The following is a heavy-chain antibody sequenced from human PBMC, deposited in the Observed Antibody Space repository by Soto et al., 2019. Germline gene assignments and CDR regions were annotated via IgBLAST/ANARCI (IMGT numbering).Heavy chain of an antibody. V-gene: IGHV6-1*01. Sequence: PAQTLALTCAISGDSVSSNSAAWNWIRQSPSRGLEWLGRTYYRSKWYNDYAVSVKSRITINPDTSKNQFSLQLNSVTPEDTAVYYCAREVHPYSSGWQRTEYFQHWGQGTLVTVSS. CDR1: GDSVSSNSAA. D-gene: IGHD6-19*01. J-gene: IGHJ1*01. CDR2: TYYRSKWYN. CDR3: AREVHPYSSGWQRTEYFQH.